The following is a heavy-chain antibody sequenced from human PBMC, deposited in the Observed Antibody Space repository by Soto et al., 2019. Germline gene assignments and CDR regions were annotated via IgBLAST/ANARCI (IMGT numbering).Heavy chain of an antibody. Sequence: EVQLVESGGGLVQPGGSLRLSCAASGFTFSSYWMHWVRQAPGKGLVWVSRINSDGSSTSYADSVKGRFTISRDNAKNMRYLQMNSLRAEDTAVYYGARDLSYGDYVPHWGQGTLVTVSS. V-gene: IGHV3-74*01. D-gene: IGHD4-17*01. J-gene: IGHJ4*02. CDR3: ARDLSYGDYVPH. CDR1: GFTFSSYW. CDR2: INSDGSST.